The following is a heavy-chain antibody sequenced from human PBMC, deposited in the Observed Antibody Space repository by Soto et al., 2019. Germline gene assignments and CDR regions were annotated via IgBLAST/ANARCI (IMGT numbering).Heavy chain of an antibody. J-gene: IGHJ4*02. Sequence: EMQLVESGGGLVQPGGSLRLSCAASGFTFSHYWMHWVRQVPGKGLVWVARINNDGTRTFYADSVKGRFTVSRDNATNTLYLEMNSLRAEDTALYYCTRDENGVGPTQDYWGQGTLVTVSS. D-gene: IGHD1-26*01. CDR1: GFTFSHYW. CDR2: INNDGTRT. CDR3: TRDENGVGPTQDY. V-gene: IGHV3-74*01.